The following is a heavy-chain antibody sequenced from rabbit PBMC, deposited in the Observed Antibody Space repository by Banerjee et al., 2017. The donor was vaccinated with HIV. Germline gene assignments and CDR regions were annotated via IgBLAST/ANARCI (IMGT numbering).Heavy chain of an antibody. D-gene: IGHD4-1*01. CDR3: ARDLAGVIGWNFDL. J-gene: IGHJ4*01. Sequence: QQQLEESGGGLVKPGGTLTLTCKASGIDLSSSYWICWVRQAPGKGLEWIACIYAGSSGSTYYASWAKGRFTISKTSSTTVTLQMTSLTAADTATYFCARDLAGVIGWNFDLWGPGTLVTVS. V-gene: IGHV1S45*01. CDR2: IYAGSSGST. CDR1: GIDLSSSYW.